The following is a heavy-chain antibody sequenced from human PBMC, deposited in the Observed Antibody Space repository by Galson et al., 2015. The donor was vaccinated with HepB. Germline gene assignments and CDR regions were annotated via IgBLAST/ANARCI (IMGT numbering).Heavy chain of an antibody. J-gene: IGHJ2*01. CDR1: RFTFSSYA. V-gene: IGHV3-23*01. CDR3: AKDWSSGYYESYWYFDL. CDR2: ISGSGGST. D-gene: IGHD3-22*01. Sequence: SLRLSCAASRFTFSSYAMSWVRQAPGKGLEWVSAISGSGGSTYYADSVKGRFTISRDNSKNTLYLQMNSLRAEDTAVYYCAKDWSSGYYESYWYFDLWGRGTLVTVSS.